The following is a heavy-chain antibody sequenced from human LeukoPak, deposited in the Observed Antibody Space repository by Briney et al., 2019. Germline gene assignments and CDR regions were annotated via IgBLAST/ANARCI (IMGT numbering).Heavy chain of an antibody. CDR2: ISAYNGNT. J-gene: IGHJ5*02. CDR1: GYTFTSYG. CDR3: AGGTYYYDSSGYCGLNWFDP. V-gene: IGHV1-18*01. D-gene: IGHD3-22*01. Sequence: ASVKVSCKASGYTFTSYGISWVRQAPGQGLEWMGWISAYNGNTNYAQKLQGRVTMTTDTSTSTAYMELRSLRSDDTAVYYCAGGTYYYDSSGYCGLNWFDPWGQGTLVTVSS.